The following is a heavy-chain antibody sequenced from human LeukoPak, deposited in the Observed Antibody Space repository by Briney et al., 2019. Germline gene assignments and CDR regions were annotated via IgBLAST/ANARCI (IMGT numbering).Heavy chain of an antibody. CDR3: ARGTVAKNYFDY. Sequence: SETLSLTCTVSDGSISSGGYYWSWIRQHPGKGLEWIGYIYYSGSTYYNPSLKSRVTISVDTSKNQFSLKLSSVTAADTAVYYCARGTVAKNYFDYWGQGTLVTVSS. D-gene: IGHD4-17*01. CDR1: DGSISSGGYY. CDR2: IYYSGST. J-gene: IGHJ4*02. V-gene: IGHV4-31*03.